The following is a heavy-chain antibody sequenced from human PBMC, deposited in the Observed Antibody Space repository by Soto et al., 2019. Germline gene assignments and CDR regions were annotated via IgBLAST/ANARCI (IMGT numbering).Heavy chain of an antibody. Sequence: ASVKVSCKASGYTFTGYYMHWVRQAPGQGLEWMGWINPNSGDTNYAQKFQGWVTMTRDTSISTAYMELSRLRSDDTAVYYCARGRSIGGCYYPKGRYGMDVWGQATTVTV. CDR1: GYTFTGYY. CDR3: ARGRSIGGCYYPKGRYGMDV. J-gene: IGHJ6*02. V-gene: IGHV1-2*04. CDR2: INPNSGDT. D-gene: IGHD3-22*01.